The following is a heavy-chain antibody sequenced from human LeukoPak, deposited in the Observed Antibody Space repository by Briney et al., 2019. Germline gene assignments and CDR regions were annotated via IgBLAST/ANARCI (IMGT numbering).Heavy chain of an antibody. CDR1: GFTFSSYS. V-gene: IGHV3-48*01. J-gene: IGHJ4*02. CDR3: AKEGPIVATILAGDYFDY. D-gene: IGHD5-12*01. CDR2: ISSSSSTI. Sequence: PGGSLRLSCAASGFTFSSYSMNWVRQAPGKGLEWVSYISSSSSTIYYADSVKGRFTISRDNSKNTLYLQMNSLRAEDTAVYYCAKEGPIVATILAGDYFDYWGQGTLVTVSS.